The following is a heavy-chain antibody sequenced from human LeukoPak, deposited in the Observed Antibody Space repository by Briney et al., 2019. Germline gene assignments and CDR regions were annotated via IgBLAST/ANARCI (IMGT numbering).Heavy chain of an antibody. Sequence: ASVKVSCKASGYTFTSYYIHWLRQAPGQGLEWMGVISPSGGSTTYAQKFQGRVSMTRDTSISTAYMELSSLRSEDTAVYYCARGPVDAVFGVSTEDWGQGTTVTVSS. V-gene: IGHV1-46*01. CDR2: ISPSGGST. D-gene: IGHD3-10*02. J-gene: IGHJ6*02. CDR3: ARGPVDAVFGVSTED. CDR1: GYTFTSYY.